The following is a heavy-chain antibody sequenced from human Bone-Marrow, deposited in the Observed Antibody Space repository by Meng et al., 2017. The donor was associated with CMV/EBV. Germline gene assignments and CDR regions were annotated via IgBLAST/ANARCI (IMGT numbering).Heavy chain of an antibody. J-gene: IGHJ6*02. Sequence: GGSLRLSCAASGFTFSNAWMSWVRQAPGKGLEWVGRIKSKTDGGTTDYAAPVKGRFTISRDDSKNTLYLQMNSLRAEDTAVYYCAKDYIGYYDFWSGYYTYYYYYGMDVWGQGTTVTVSS. CDR3: AKDYIGYYDFWSGYYTYYYYYGMDV. CDR1: GFTFSNAW. D-gene: IGHD3-3*01. CDR2: IKSKTDGGTT. V-gene: IGHV3-15*01.